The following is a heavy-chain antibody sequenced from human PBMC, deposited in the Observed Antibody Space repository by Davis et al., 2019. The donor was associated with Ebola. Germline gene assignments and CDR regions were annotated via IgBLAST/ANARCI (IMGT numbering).Heavy chain of an antibody. CDR1: GFRFSGYG. Sequence: GGSLRLSCAASGFRFSGYGMHWVRQAPGKGLEWVALIWYDGINKYYADSVKGRFTVSRDNSKNTLYLQMNSLRAEDTAVYYCAKADYGDRFYFDSWGLGTLVTVSS. D-gene: IGHD4-17*01. CDR2: IWYDGINK. V-gene: IGHV3-33*06. J-gene: IGHJ4*02. CDR3: AKADYGDRFYFDS.